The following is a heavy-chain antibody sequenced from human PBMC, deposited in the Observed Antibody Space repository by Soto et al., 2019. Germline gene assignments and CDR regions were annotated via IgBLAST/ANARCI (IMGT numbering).Heavy chain of an antibody. CDR1: GASVTSSTYY. D-gene: IGHD4-4*01. CDR2: IHHGGNT. CDR3: ATPRDYKNYRGAFGV. Sequence: SETLSLTCTVSGASVTSSTYYWAWIRQPPGKGLEWVGSIHHGGNTYYNPSLKSRVTISIDTSTNQFSLRLSSMTAADTAVFYCATPRDYKNYRGAFGVWGQGTMDTVSS. V-gene: IGHV4-39*01. J-gene: IGHJ3*01.